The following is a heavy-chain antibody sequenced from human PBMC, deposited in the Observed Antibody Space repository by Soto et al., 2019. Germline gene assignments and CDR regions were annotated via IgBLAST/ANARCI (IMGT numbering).Heavy chain of an antibody. CDR2: ISAYNGNT. D-gene: IGHD5-18*01. J-gene: IGHJ4*02. CDR1: GYTFTSYG. V-gene: IGHV1-18*01. Sequence: GASVKVSCKASGYTFTSYGISWVRQSPGQGIEWMGWISAYNGNTNYAQKLQGRVTMTTDTSTSTAYMELRSLRSDDTAVYYCARGIYSYGLYYFDYWGQGTLVTVSS. CDR3: ARGIYSYGLYYFDY.